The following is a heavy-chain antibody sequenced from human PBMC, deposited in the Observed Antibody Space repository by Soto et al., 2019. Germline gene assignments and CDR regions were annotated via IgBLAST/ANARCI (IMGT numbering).Heavy chain of an antibody. CDR2: ISGSGGST. CDR1: GFTFSSYA. V-gene: IGHV3-23*01. D-gene: IGHD5-12*01. J-gene: IGHJ6*03. Sequence: GGSLRLSCAASGFTFSSYAMSWVRQAPGKGLEWVSAISGSGGSTYYADSVKGRFTISRDNSKNTLYLQMNSLRAEDTAVYYCEGWSSGYDRGQGWYYMDVWGKGTTVTVSS. CDR3: EGWSSGYDRGQGWYYMDV.